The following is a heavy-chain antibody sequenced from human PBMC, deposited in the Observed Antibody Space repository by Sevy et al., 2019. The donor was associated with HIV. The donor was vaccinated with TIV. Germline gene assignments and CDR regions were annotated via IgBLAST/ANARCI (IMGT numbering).Heavy chain of an antibody. D-gene: IGHD3-22*01. Sequence: GGSLRLSCAASGFTFSNYAMNWVRQAPGKGLEWVSGISGSGGSGDKTNYADSVKGRFTISRDDSKNSLYLQLNSLNAEDTAIYYCARKYDSSGYFDYWGQGTLVTVSS. CDR1: GFTFSNYA. CDR2: ISGSGGSGDKT. CDR3: ARKYDSSGYFDY. V-gene: IGHV3-23*01. J-gene: IGHJ4*02.